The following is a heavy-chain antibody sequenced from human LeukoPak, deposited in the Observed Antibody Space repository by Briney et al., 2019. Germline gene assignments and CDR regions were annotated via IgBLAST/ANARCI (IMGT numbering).Heavy chain of an antibody. V-gene: IGHV3-23*01. Sequence: GFLRLSCAASGFTFSSFAMTWVRQAPGKGLEWVSTVSGSAGRTDHADSVKGRFTISRDNLKNTLYLQMNGLRAEDTAVYYCAKNRGHCVDGVCHNYYYMDVWGRGTTVTVSS. CDR1: GFTFSSFA. CDR2: VSGSAGRT. CDR3: AKNRGHCVDGVCHNYYYMDV. J-gene: IGHJ6*03. D-gene: IGHD2-8*02.